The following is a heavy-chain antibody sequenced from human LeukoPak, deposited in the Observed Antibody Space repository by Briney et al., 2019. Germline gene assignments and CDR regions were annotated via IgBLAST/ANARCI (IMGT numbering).Heavy chain of an antibody. CDR3: AKASFDWYKFDY. CDR1: GFTFSSYG. D-gene: IGHD3-9*01. CDR2: ISYDGSNK. J-gene: IGHJ4*02. Sequence: PGRSLRLSCAASGFTFSSYGMHWVRQAQGKGLEWVAVISYDGSNKYYADSVKGRFTISRDNSKNTLYLQMNSLRAEDTAVYYCAKASFDWYKFDYWGQGTLVTVSS. V-gene: IGHV3-30*18.